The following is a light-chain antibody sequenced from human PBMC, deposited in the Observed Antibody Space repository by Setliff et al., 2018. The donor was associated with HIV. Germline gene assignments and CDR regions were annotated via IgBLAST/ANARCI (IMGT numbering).Light chain of an antibody. J-gene: IGLJ1*01. CDR3: SSYGSGDALL. V-gene: IGLV2-14*03. Sequence: SALTQPASVSGSPGQSITISCTGTSSDIGGYDYVSWYRQYPDKAPHLIIFDVTNRPSGVSNRFSGSKSGNTASLTISGLQAEDEAHFFCSSYGSGDALLFGTGTKVTVL. CDR2: DVT. CDR1: SSDIGGYDY.